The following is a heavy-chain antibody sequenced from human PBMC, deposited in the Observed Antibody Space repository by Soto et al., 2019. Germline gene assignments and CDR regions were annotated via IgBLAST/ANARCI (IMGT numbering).Heavy chain of an antibody. J-gene: IGHJ2*01. D-gene: IGHD2-15*01. Sequence: ASVKVSCKVSGYTLTELSMHWVRQAPGKGLEWMGGFDPEDGETIYAQKFQGRVTMTEDTSTDTAYMELSSLRSEDTAVYYCATTGVLGYCSGGSCYSRWYLDLWGRGTLVNVSS. CDR2: FDPEDGET. V-gene: IGHV1-24*01. CDR3: ATTGVLGYCSGGSCYSRWYLDL. CDR1: GYTLTELS.